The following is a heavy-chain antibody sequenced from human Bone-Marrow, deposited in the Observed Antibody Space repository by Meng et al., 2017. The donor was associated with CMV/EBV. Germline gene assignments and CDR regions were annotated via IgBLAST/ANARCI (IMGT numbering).Heavy chain of an antibody. D-gene: IGHD3-22*01. CDR3: ARVTDDSSGYYGAFDY. Sequence: GSSSRSNWWGWVRQPPGKGLEWIGEIYHSGSTNYNPSLKSRVTISVDKSKNQFSLKLSSVTAADTAVYYCARVTDDSSGYYGAFDYWGQGTLVTVSS. CDR1: GSSSRSNW. V-gene: IGHV4-4*02. CDR2: IYHSGST. J-gene: IGHJ4*02.